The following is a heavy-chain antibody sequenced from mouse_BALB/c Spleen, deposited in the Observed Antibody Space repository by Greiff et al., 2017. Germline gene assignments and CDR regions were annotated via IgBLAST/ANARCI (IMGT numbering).Heavy chain of an antibody. V-gene: IGHV14-4*02. CDR2: IDPENGDT. D-gene: IGHD2-1*01. CDR3: SIYYGNYRFAY. CDR1: GFNIKDYY. Sequence: VHVKQSGAELVRSGASVKLSCTASGFNIKDYYMHWVKQRPEQGLEWIGWIDPENGDTEYAPKFQGKATMTADTSSNTAYLQLSSLTSEDTAVYYCSIYYGNYRFAYWGQGTLVTVSA. J-gene: IGHJ3*01.